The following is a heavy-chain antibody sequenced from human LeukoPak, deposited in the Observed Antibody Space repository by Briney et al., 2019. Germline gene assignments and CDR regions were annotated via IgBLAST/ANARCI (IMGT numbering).Heavy chain of an antibody. V-gene: IGHV4-39*01. Sequence: PSETLSLTCTVSGGSISSSSYYWGWIRQPPGKGLEWIGSIYYSGSTYYNPSLKSRVTISVDTSKNQFSLKLSSVTAADTAVYYCARVRSSWDNFDYWGQGTLVTVSS. CDR1: GGSISSSSYY. D-gene: IGHD6-13*01. CDR3: ARVRSSWDNFDY. J-gene: IGHJ4*02. CDR2: IYYSGST.